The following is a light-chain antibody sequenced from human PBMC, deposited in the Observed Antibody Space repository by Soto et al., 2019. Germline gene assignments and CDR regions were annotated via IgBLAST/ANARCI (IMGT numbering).Light chain of an antibody. CDR3: QQYTDWPWGT. CDR2: GAT. V-gene: IGKV3-15*01. J-gene: IGKJ4*01. Sequence: EIVLTQSPATLSLSPGERATLPCRASQSISSHLAWYQQKPGQSPRLLIYGATSRATGIPVRFSGSGSGTEFTLTISSLQPEDFAVYYCQQYTDWPWGTFGGGTKVGIK. CDR1: QSISSH.